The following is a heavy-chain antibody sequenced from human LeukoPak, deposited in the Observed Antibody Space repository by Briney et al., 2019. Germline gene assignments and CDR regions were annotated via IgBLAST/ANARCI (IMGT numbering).Heavy chain of an antibody. Sequence: ASVKVSCKASGYTFTGYYMHWVRQAPGQGLEWMGWINPNSGGTNYAQKFQGRVTMTRDTSISTAYMELSRLRSDDTAVYYCARGGPYYYDSSGLLDYWGQGTLVTVSS. CDR1: GYTFTGYY. V-gene: IGHV1-2*02. CDR3: ARGGPYYYDSSGLLDY. D-gene: IGHD3-22*01. CDR2: INPNSGGT. J-gene: IGHJ4*02.